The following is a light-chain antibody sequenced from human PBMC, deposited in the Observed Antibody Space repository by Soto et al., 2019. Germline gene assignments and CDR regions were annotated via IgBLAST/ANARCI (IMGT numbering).Light chain of an antibody. V-gene: IGKV1-5*01. CDR3: QNYNQYSRT. CDR2: NAS. Sequence: DIQMKQSPSTLPASVRDGVTITCLDSQSSSCWLAWYQQKPGKAPKLLIYNASSLKSGVPSRFSGSGFGTEFTLTISSLQPDDSATYYCQNYNQYSRTFGQGTKVDVK. J-gene: IGKJ1*01. CDR1: QSSSCW.